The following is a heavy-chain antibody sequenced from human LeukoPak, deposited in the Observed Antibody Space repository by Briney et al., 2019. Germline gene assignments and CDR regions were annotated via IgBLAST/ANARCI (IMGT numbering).Heavy chain of an antibody. V-gene: IGHV1-46*01. CDR3: VNSGWFGAEYFQH. Sequence: ASVKVSCKASGYTFTSYYMHWVRQAPGQGLEWMGIINPSGGSTSYAQKFQGRVTMTRDTSTSTVYMELSSLRAEDTAVYYCVNSGWFGAEYFQHWGQGTLVTVSS. CDR2: INPSGGST. J-gene: IGHJ1*01. CDR1: GYTFTSYY. D-gene: IGHD6-19*01.